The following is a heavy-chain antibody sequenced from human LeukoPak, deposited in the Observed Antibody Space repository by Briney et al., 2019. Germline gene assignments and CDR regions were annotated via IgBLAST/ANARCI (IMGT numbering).Heavy chain of an antibody. CDR1: GFTISNYT. J-gene: IGHJ3*02. D-gene: IGHD3-10*01. CDR2: ITTSGGSP. V-gene: IGHV3-23*01. CDR3: AKGLGEPLDAFDI. Sequence: GGSLRLSCAASGFTISNYTMSWVRQAPGKGLEWVSSITTSGGSPFYADSLKGRFTIFRDNSKNTLYLQMNSLRAEYTAVYYCAKGLGEPLDAFDIWGQGTMVTVSS.